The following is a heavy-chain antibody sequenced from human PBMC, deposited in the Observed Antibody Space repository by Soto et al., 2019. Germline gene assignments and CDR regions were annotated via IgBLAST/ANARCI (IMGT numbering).Heavy chain of an antibody. V-gene: IGHV4-31*03. Sequence: SETLSLTCTVSGGSISSGGYYWSWIRQHPGKGLEWIGYIYYSGSTYYNPSLKSRVTISVDTSKNQFSLKLSSVAAADTAVYYCARSGYSYGPNPLLYWGQGTLVTVSS. CDR2: IYYSGST. J-gene: IGHJ4*02. D-gene: IGHD5-18*01. CDR1: GGSISSGGYY. CDR3: ARSGYSYGPNPLLY.